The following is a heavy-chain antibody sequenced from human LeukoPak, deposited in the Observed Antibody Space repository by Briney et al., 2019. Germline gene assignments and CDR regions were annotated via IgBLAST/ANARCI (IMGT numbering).Heavy chain of an antibody. V-gene: IGHV3-30*04. Sequence: GGSLRLSCAASGFTFSSYAMHWVRQAPGKGLEWVTVISYDGSTKYYADSVKGRITISRDNFKNTLYMQMSSLRAEDTAVYYCARGSLGYCDSTSCYTQFDYWGQGTLVTVSS. CDR1: GFTFSSYA. CDR2: ISYDGSTK. D-gene: IGHD2-2*02. CDR3: ARGSLGYCDSTSCYTQFDY. J-gene: IGHJ4*02.